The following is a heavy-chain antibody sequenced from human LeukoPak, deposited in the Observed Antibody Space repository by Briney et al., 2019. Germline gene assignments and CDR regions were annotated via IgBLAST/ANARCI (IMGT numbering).Heavy chain of an antibody. V-gene: IGHV1-8*01. CDR2: MNPNRGNT. D-gene: IGHD3-10*01. CDR1: GYTFTSYD. CDR3: ARREGRYYYGSGSRPGWFDP. Sequence: GASVKVSCKASGYTFTSYDINWVRQATGQGLAWMGWMNPNRGNTGYAQKFQGRVTMTRNTSISTAYMELSSLRSEDTAVYYCARREGRYYYGSGSRPGWFDPWGQGTLVTVSS. J-gene: IGHJ5*02.